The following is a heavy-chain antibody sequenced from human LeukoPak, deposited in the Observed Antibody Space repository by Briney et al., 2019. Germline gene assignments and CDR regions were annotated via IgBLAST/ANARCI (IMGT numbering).Heavy chain of an antibody. D-gene: IGHD3-16*02. J-gene: IGHJ4*02. CDR2: IHPSTGNP. CDR3: ARAYQRLGDLSLPDY. Sequence: GASVTVSCKASGYTFTNYAMNWVRQAPGQRLEWMGWIHPSTGNPTYAQGFTGRFVFSLDTSVSTTYLQISSLKAEDTAVYYCARAYQRLGDLSLPDYWGQGTLVTVSS. V-gene: IGHV7-4-1*02. CDR1: GYTFTNYA.